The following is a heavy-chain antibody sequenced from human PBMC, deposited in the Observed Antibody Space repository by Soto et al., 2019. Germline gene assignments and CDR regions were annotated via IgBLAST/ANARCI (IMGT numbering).Heavy chain of an antibody. D-gene: IGHD2-15*01. CDR3: ARVAATFGYYYYYMDV. V-gene: IGHV4-59*01. Sequence: SETLSLTCTVSGGSISSYYWSWIRQPPGKGLEWIGYIYYSGSTNYNPSLKSRVTISVDTSKNQFSLKLSSVTAADTAVYYCARVAATFGYYYYYMDVWGKGTTVTVSS. CDR1: GGSISSYY. CDR2: IYYSGST. J-gene: IGHJ6*03.